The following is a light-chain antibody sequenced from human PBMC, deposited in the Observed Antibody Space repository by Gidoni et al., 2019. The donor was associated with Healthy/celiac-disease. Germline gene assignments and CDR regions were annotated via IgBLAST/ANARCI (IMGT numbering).Light chain of an antibody. J-gene: IGKJ1*01. V-gene: IGKV1-39*01. CDR2: AAS. CDR1: QSISSY. CDR3: KQSYSTPRT. Sequence: DIQMTQSPSSLSASVGDRVTITCRASQSISSYLNWYQQKPGKAAKILIYAASSLQSGVPSRFSGSGSGTDFTLTISSLQPEDFATYYCKQSYSTPRTFGQGTKVEIK.